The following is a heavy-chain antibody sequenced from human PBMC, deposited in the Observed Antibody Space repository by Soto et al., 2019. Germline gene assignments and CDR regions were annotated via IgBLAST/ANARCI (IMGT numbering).Heavy chain of an antibody. CDR1: GGTFSSYA. CDR2: IIPIFGTA. J-gene: IGHJ5*02. V-gene: IGHV1-69*13. D-gene: IGHD3-3*01. Sequence: SVKVSCKASGGTFSSYAISWVRQAPGQGLEWMGGIIPIFGTANYAQKFQGRVTITADESTSTAYMELSSLRSEDTSVYYCARTYLPYDFWSGYSWFDPWGQGTLVTVSS. CDR3: ARTYLPYDFWSGYSWFDP.